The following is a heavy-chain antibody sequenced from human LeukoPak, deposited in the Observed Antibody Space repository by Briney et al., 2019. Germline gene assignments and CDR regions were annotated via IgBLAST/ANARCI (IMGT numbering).Heavy chain of an antibody. Sequence: ASVKVSCKASGYTFTSYYMHWVRQAPGQGLEWMGIINPSGGSTSYAQKFQGRVTMTRDMSTSTVYMELSSLRSEDTVVYYCARVSTVTTLDYWGQGTLVTVSS. CDR1: GYTFTSYY. CDR2: INPSGGST. J-gene: IGHJ4*02. V-gene: IGHV1-46*01. CDR3: ARVSTVTTLDY. D-gene: IGHD4-17*01.